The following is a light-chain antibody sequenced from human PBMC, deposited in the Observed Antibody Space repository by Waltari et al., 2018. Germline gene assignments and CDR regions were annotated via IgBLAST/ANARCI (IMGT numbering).Light chain of an antibody. V-gene: IGKV1-39*01. J-gene: IGKJ3*01. CDR1: HYIANF. Sequence: DVLVTQAPSSLSASVGDRVTITCRASHYIANFLNCYQNMPGNAPRLLIHDASTLQPGVSPTFSGSTSRTDFIPTIDNLHPEDFATYYCQKTYKPPPIFGHGTKVDV. CDR2: DAS. CDR3: QKTYKPPPI.